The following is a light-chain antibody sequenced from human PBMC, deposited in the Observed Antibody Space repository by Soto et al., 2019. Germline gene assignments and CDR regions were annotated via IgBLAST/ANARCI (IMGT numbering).Light chain of an antibody. V-gene: IGLV2-8*01. CDR3: SSYTGTNNGV. CDR1: SSDAGGYNY. CDR2: EVN. J-gene: IGLJ3*02. Sequence: QSVLTQPPSASGSPGQSVTISCTATSSDAGGYNYVSWYQQHPDKAPKLMIYEVNKRPSGVPDRFSGSRSGNTASLTVSGLQAEDEADYYCSSYTGTNNGVFGGGTKLTVL.